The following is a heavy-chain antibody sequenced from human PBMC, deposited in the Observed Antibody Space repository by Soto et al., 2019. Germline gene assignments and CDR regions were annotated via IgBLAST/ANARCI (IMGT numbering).Heavy chain of an antibody. D-gene: IGHD2-21*02. CDR3: ARSSCDDFFYYGMDV. Sequence: SETLSLTCSVSGASITSYYWSWIRQSAGEGLQWIGRVYARGATNYNPSLKSRVTISGDTSKNQFSLKLTSVTAADTAVYYCARSSCDDFFYYGMDVWGHGTTVTVS. CDR2: VYARGAT. CDR1: GASITSYY. J-gene: IGHJ6*02. V-gene: IGHV4-59*10.